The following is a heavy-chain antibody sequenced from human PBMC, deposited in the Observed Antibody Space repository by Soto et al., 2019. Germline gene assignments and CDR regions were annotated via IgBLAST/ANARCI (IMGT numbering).Heavy chain of an antibody. V-gene: IGHV3-11*01. J-gene: IGHJ6*02. D-gene: IGHD3-16*01. Sequence: GPLLLACSASGFTFSDYYMSWIRQAPGKGLEWVSYISSSGSTIYYADSVKGRFTISRDNAKNSLYLQMNSLRAEDTAVYYCARVGGTYGMDVWGQGTKVTVYS. CDR3: ARVGGTYGMDV. CDR1: GFTFSDYY. CDR2: ISSSGSTI.